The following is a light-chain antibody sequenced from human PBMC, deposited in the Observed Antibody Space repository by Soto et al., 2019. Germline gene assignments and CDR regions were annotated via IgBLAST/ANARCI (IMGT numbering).Light chain of an antibody. Sequence: DIQMTQSPSTLSASVGDRVTITCQASQSINTNLAWYQQKPGKAPKLLIYKASTLQTGVPSTFSGSGSGTEFTLTISSLQTDDFASYYCQQYKDYPITFGQGTRLENK. J-gene: IGKJ5*01. CDR1: QSINTN. V-gene: IGKV1-5*03. CDR3: QQYKDYPIT. CDR2: KAS.